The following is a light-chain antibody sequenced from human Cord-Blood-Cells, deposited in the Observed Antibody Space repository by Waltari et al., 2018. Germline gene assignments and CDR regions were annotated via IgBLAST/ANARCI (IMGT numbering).Light chain of an antibody. CDR2: KVS. CDR1: QRLVHSDGNTY. Sequence: VVMTQSPLSLPVTLGQPASISCRSSQRLVHSDGNTYLNWFQQRPGQSPRRLIYKVSNRDSGVPDRFSGSGSGTDFTLKISRVEAEDVGVYYCMQGTHWPPAYTFGQGTKLEIK. V-gene: IGKV2-30*02. CDR3: MQGTHWPPAYT. J-gene: IGKJ2*01.